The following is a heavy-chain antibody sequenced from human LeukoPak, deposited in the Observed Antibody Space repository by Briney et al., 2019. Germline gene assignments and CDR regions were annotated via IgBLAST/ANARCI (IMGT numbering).Heavy chain of an antibody. V-gene: IGHV1-8*01. Sequence: ASVKVSCKASGYTFTSYDINWVRQATGQGLEWMGWMNPNSGNTGYAQKFQGRVTMTRNTSISTAYMELSSLRSEDTAVYYCARARLTIFGVVIIVHTWYCFDYWGQGTLVTVSS. J-gene: IGHJ4*02. CDR2: MNPNSGNT. CDR1: GYTFTSYD. CDR3: ARARLTIFGVVIIVHTWYCFDY. D-gene: IGHD3-3*01.